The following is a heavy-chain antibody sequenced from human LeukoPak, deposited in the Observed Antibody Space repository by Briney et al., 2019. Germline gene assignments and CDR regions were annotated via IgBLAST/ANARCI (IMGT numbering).Heavy chain of an antibody. D-gene: IGHD2-21*01. V-gene: IGHV1-18*01. CDR2: INVGNGNT. Sequence: ASVKVSCKASGYTFTSYGISWVRQAPGQRLEWMGWINVGNGNTKTSQTFQGRVTITTDTSASTAYMELSSLRSEDTAVYFCARCGVLGDFDYWGQGTLVAVSS. CDR3: ARCGVLGDFDY. J-gene: IGHJ4*02. CDR1: GYTFTSYG.